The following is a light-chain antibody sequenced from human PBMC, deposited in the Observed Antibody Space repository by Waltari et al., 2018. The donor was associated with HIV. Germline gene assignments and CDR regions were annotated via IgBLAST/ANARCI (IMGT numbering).Light chain of an antibody. J-gene: IGKJ1*01. Sequence: DIVMTQSPDSLAVSLGERATIKCKSSQSVLHGSSNRDSLAWYQQKPGQPPRLLIYWASTRESGVPDRFSGSGSGTDFTLTISGLQTEDVAVYYCQQYYGSPRTFGQGTRLEIK. V-gene: IGKV4-1*01. CDR3: QQYYGSPRT. CDR1: QSVLHGSSNRDS. CDR2: WAS.